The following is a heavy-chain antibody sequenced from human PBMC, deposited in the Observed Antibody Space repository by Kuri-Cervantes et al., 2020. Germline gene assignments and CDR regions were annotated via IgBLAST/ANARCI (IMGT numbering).Heavy chain of an antibody. D-gene: IGHD2-21*02. J-gene: IGHJ2*01. CDR3: ARADDCGGDCYDWYFDL. CDR1: GFTFSSYA. Sequence: GGSLRLSCVASGFTFSSYAMHWVRQAPGKGLEWVAVISYDGSNKYYADSVKGRFTISRDNSKNTLYLQMNSLRAEDTAVYYCARADDCGGDCYDWYFDLRGRGTLVTVSS. V-gene: IGHV3-30-3*01. CDR2: ISYDGSNK.